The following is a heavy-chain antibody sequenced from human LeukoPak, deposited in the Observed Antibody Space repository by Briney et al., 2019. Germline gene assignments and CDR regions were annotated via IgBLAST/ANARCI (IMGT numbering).Heavy chain of an antibody. CDR2: ISRSSNYK. CDR1: GFTFSSYS. V-gene: IGHV3-21*01. CDR3: ASSRYDSSGYYGIIGY. J-gene: IGHJ4*02. D-gene: IGHD3-22*01. Sequence: GGSLRLSCAASGFTFSSYSMNWVRQAPGKGLEWVSSISRSSNYKYYADSVKGRFTISRDNAKNSLYLQMNCLRAEDTALSYCASSRYDSSGYYGIIGYWGQGTLVTVSS.